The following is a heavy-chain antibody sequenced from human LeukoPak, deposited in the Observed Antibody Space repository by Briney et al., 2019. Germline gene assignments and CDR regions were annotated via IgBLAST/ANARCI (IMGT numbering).Heavy chain of an antibody. Sequence: PGGSLRLSCAASGFNLSRNGMHWVRQAPGKGLEWVAFIRYDGTKKFYGDSVRGRFTISRDNSKNTLYLQMNNLRDEDTAVYYCARDFDDVNGDFYYIPDYWGQGMLVTVSA. CDR3: ARDFDDVNGDFYYIPDY. J-gene: IGHJ4*02. V-gene: IGHV3-30*02. D-gene: IGHD2-21*02. CDR2: IRYDGTKK. CDR1: GFNLSRNG.